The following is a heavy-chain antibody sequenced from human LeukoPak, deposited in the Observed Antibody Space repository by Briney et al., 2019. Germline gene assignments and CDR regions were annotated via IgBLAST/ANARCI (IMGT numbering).Heavy chain of an antibody. CDR1: GYTFTGYY. CDR2: INPNSGGT. Sequence: GASVKVSCKASGYTFTGYYMHWVRQAPGQGLEWMGWINPNSGGTNYAQKFQGRVTMTRDTSISTAYMELSRLRSDDTAVYYCARVPGIAARYYYYYYGMDVWGQGTTVTVYS. CDR3: ARVPGIAARYYYYYYGMDV. J-gene: IGHJ6*02. D-gene: IGHD6-13*01. V-gene: IGHV1-2*02.